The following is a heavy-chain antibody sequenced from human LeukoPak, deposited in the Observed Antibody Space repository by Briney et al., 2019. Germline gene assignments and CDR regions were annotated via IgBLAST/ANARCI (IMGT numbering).Heavy chain of an antibody. V-gene: IGHV1-2*02. CDR1: GYTFTDYY. CDR2: INANSGGT. CDR3: TREDY. J-gene: IGHJ4*02. Sequence: ASVKVSCKTSGYTFTDYYIHWVRQAPGQGLEWMGWINANSGGTIYAQKFQGRVTMTRDTSISTAYMELSRLTSDDTAVYYCTREDYWGQGTLVTVSS.